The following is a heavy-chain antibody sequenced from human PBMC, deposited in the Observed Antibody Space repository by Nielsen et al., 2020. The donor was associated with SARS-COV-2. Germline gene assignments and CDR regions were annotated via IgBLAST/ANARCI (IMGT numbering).Heavy chain of an antibody. Sequence: GESLKISCAASGFTFSSYAMHWVRQAPGKGLEWVAVMSYDGSNKYYADSVKGRFTISRDNSKNTLYLHLNSLRPEDTAVYFCARETLDFTSSFVDNWGQGALVTVS. CDR3: ARETLDFTSSFVDN. D-gene: IGHD6-6*01. CDR2: MSYDGSNK. V-gene: IGHV3-30-3*01. J-gene: IGHJ4*02. CDR1: GFTFSSYA.